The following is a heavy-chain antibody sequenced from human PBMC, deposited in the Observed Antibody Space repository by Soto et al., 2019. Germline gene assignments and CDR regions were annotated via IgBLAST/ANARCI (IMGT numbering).Heavy chain of an antibody. CDR1: GDSISSNY. CDR2: VSYSGTT. CDR3: ARDPPTTS. J-gene: IGHJ5*02. D-gene: IGHD4-17*01. V-gene: IGHV4-59*01. Sequence: SETLSLTCTVSGDSISSNYWSWIRQPPGSGLVWIGSVSYSGTTNYNPSLKGRVTMSVDTSKNQFSLKLNSVTAADTAVYYCARDPPTTSWGQGTLVTVSS.